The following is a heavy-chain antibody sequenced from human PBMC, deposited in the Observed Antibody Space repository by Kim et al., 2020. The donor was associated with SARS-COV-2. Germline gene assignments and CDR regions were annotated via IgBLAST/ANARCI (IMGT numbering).Heavy chain of an antibody. V-gene: IGHV1-69*13. CDR2: IIPIFGTA. D-gene: IGHD1-26*01. Sequence: SVKVSCKASGGTFSSYAISWVRQAPGQGLEWMGGIIPIFGTANYAQKFQGRVTITADESTSTAYMELSSLRSEDTAVYYCARALYSGSYYVNYYYGMDVWGQGTTVTVSS. J-gene: IGHJ6*02. CDR1: GGTFSSYA. CDR3: ARALYSGSYYVNYYYGMDV.